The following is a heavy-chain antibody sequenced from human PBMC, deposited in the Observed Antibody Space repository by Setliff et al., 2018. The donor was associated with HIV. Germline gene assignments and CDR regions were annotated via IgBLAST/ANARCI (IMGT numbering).Heavy chain of an antibody. CDR3: AKDFQWSTVNTPLNYQYGMDV. Sequence: GGSLRLSCAASGFTFSSYWMSWVRQAPGKGLEWVANIEQDGSGEYYVGSVKGRFTISRDNSKNTLYLQMNNLRPEDTAVYYCAKDFQWSTVNTPLNYQYGMDVWGQGTTVTVSS. CDR2: IEQDGSGE. V-gene: IGHV3-7*01. CDR1: GFTFSSYW. D-gene: IGHD4-17*01. J-gene: IGHJ6*02.